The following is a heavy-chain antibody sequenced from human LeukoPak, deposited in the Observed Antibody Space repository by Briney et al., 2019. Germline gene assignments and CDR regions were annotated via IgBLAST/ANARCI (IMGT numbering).Heavy chain of an antibody. CDR1: GFPFSSYA. CDR2: ISGSGGST. D-gene: IGHD1-20*01. V-gene: IGHV3-23*01. Sequence: GGSLRLSCAASGFPFSSYAMSWVRQAPGRGLEWVSAISGSGGSTYYADSVKGRFTISRDNSKNTLYLQMNSLRAEDTAVYYCAKVVVSITGTLYYFDYWGQGTLVTVSS. J-gene: IGHJ4*02. CDR3: AKVVVSITGTLYYFDY.